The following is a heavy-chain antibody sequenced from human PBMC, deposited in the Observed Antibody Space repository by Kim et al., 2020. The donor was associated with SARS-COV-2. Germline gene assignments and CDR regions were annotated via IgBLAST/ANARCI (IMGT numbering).Heavy chain of an antibody. D-gene: IGHD1-26*01. CDR1: GFTFSSYW. CDR3: ARRSGIVGAEYFQH. J-gene: IGHJ1*01. Sequence: GGSLRLSCAASGFTFSSYWMSWVHQAPGKGLEWVANIKQDGSEKYYVDSVKGRFTISRDNAKNSLYLQMNSLRAEDTAVYYCARRSGIVGAEYFQHWGQGTLVTVSS. V-gene: IGHV3-7*01. CDR2: IKQDGSEK.